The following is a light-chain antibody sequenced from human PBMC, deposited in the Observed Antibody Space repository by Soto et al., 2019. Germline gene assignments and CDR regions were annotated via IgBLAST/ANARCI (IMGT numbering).Light chain of an antibody. CDR2: GNS. Sequence: QSVLTQPPSVSGAPGQRVTISCTGSSSNIGAGYDVHWYQQLPGTAPKLLIYGNSNRPSGVPDRFSGSKSGTSASLAITGLQAEDDVDYYCQSYDSSLSGSRVFGTGTKVTVL. V-gene: IGLV1-40*01. CDR1: SSNIGAGYD. J-gene: IGLJ1*01. CDR3: QSYDSSLSGSRV.